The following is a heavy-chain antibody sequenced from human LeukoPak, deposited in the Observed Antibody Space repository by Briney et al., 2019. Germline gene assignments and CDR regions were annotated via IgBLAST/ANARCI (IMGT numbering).Heavy chain of an antibody. CDR3: ARDSYGSGSYYYYYYYMDV. CDR2: INPNSGGT. D-gene: IGHD3-10*01. CDR1: GYTFTGYH. V-gene: IGHV1-2*06. Sequence: ASVKVSCKASGYTFTGYHMHWVRQAPGQGLEWMGRINPNSGGTNYAQKFQGRVTMTRDTSISTAYMELSRLRSDDTAVYYCARDSYGSGSYYYYYYYMDVWGKGTTVTVSS. J-gene: IGHJ6*03.